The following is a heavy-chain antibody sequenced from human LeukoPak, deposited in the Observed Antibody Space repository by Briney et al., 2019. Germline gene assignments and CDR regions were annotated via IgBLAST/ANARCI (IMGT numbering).Heavy chain of an antibody. Sequence: ASVKVSCKASGYTLTELSMHWVRQAPGKGLEWMGGFHPEDGETIYAQKFQGRVTMTEDTSTDTAYMELSSLRSEDTAVYYCATDGTGYSNYWGQGTLVTVSS. D-gene: IGHD6-13*01. CDR2: FHPEDGET. CDR1: GYTLTELS. J-gene: IGHJ4*02. CDR3: ATDGTGYSNY. V-gene: IGHV1-24*01.